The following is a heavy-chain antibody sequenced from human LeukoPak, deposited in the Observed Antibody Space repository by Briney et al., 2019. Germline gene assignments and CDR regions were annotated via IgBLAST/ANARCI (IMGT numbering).Heavy chain of an antibody. CDR1: GFTFSSYA. J-gene: IGHJ6*02. Sequence: PGGSLRLSCAASGFTFSSYAMSWVRQAPGKGLEWVSAISGSGGSTYYADSVKGRYTISRDNSKNTLYLQMNSLRAEDTAVYYCAKDYDQEDYGMDVWGQGTTVTVSS. V-gene: IGHV3-23*01. CDR2: ISGSGGST. D-gene: IGHD3-3*01. CDR3: AKDYDQEDYGMDV.